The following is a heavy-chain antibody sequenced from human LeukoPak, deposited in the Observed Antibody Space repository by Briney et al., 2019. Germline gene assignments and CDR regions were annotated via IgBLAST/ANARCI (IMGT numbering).Heavy chain of an antibody. V-gene: IGHV3-23*01. J-gene: IGHJ4*02. CDR3: AKPGEEDFWSGYHYFDY. D-gene: IGHD3-3*01. CDR1: GFTFSNDA. CDR2: ISYNGGAT. Sequence: PGGSLRLSCAASGFTFSNDAMIWVREGPGKGLEWVAAISYNGGATFHADSVKGRFTISRDNSKNPLYLQMNSLRAEDTAVYYCAKPGEEDFWSGYHYFDYWGQGTLVTVSS.